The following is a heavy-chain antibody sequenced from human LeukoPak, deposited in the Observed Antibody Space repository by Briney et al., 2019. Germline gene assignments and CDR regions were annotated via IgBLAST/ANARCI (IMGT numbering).Heavy chain of an antibody. V-gene: IGHV6-1*01. Sequence: SQTLSLTCAISGDSVSSNSAAWNWIRQSPSRGLEWLGRTYYRSKWYNDYAVSVKSRITINPDTSKNQFSLQLNSVTPEDTAVYYCARVYYYDSSGYYYQGTYFAYWGQGTLVTVSS. CDR2: TYYRSKWYN. J-gene: IGHJ4*02. CDR3: ARVYYYDSSGYYYQGTYFAY. CDR1: GDSVSSNSAA. D-gene: IGHD3-22*01.